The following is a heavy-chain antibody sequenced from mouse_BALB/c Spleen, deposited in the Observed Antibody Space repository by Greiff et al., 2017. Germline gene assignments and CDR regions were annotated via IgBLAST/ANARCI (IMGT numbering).Heavy chain of an antibody. D-gene: IGHD2-3*01. CDR3: ARHDGGRGNYFDY. CDR2: ISSGGGST. V-gene: IGHV5-12-1*01. Sequence: EVQLVESGGGLVKPGGSLKLSCAASGFAFSSYDMSWVRQTPEKRLEWVAYISSGGGSTYYPDTVKGRFTISRDNAKNTLYLQMSSLKSEDTAMYYCARHDGGRGNYFDYWGQGTTLTVSS. J-gene: IGHJ2*01. CDR1: GFAFSSYD.